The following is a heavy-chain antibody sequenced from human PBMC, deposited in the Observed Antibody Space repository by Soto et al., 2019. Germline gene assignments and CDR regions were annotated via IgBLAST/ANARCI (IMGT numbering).Heavy chain of an antibody. CDR1: GFTFSSYA. CDR3: AKAGIVVVPAAIYYGMDV. J-gene: IGHJ6*02. CDR2: ISGSGGST. Sequence: EVQLLESGGGLVQPGGSLRLSCAASGFTFSSYAMSWVRQAPGKGLEWVSAISGSGGSTYYADSVKGRFTISRDNSKNTLYLQMNSLRAEYTAVYYCAKAGIVVVPAAIYYGMDVWGQGTTVTVSS. D-gene: IGHD2-2*01. V-gene: IGHV3-23*01.